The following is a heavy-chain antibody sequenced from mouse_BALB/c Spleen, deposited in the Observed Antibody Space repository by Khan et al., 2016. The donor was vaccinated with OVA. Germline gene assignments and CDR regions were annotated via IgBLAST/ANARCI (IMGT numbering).Heavy chain of an antibody. CDR3: ARGNYYGSNSWFAY. V-gene: IGHV1-18*01. Sequence: EVQLQQSRPELVKPGASLKISCKASGYSFTDYTMNWVKQSHGKNLEWIGLINPYNGFTTYNQKFKGKATLTVHTSSSTAYMALLSLTSADSAVYYGARGNYYGSNSWFAYWGQGTLVTVSA. J-gene: IGHJ3*01. CDR2: INPYNGFT. CDR1: GYSFTDYT. D-gene: IGHD1-1*01.